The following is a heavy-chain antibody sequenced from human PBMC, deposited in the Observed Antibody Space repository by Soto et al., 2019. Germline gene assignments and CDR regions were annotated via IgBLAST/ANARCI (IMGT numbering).Heavy chain of an antibody. D-gene: IGHD2-2*01. Sequence: EVHLVESGGGLVKAGGSLRLSCAASGFTFSNAWMSWVRQAPGKGLEWIGRIKTNSDGGTVDYASPVKGRFTISRDDSKSMLYLDLNSLKTGDTGVYFCATVYCATTSCYAPFDYWGKGTLVTVSS. CDR2: IKTNSDGGTV. J-gene: IGHJ4*02. V-gene: IGHV3-15*01. CDR3: ATVYCATTSCYAPFDY. CDR1: GFTFSNAW.